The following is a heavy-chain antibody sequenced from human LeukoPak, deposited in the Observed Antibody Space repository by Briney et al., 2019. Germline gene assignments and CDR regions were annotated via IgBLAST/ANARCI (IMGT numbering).Heavy chain of an antibody. V-gene: IGHV3-48*03. D-gene: IGHD6-13*01. Sequence: PGGSLRPSCAAAGLTFSSYEMYWVRQAPGKGLEWVSYISGSGETIYYADSVKGRFTISRDNANKSLYLRMSSLRVEDTAIYYCIPPAAGLRRTISTEYFQHWGQGALVTVSS. J-gene: IGHJ1*01. CDR1: GLTFSSYE. CDR2: ISGSGETI. CDR3: IPPAAGLRRTISTEYFQH.